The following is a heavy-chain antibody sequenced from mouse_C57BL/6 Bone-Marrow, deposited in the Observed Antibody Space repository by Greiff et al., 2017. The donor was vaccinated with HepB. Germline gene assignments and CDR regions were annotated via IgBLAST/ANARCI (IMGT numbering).Heavy chain of an antibody. D-gene: IGHD2-4*01. J-gene: IGHJ3*01. CDR3: ARRGNYDYGRAY. CDR1: GYTFTSYW. V-gene: IGHV1-64*01. CDR2: IHPNSGST. Sequence: QVQLQHPGAELVKPGASVKLSCKASGYTFTSYWMHWVKQRPGQGLEWIGMIHPNSGSTNYNEKFKSKATLAVDKSSSTAYMQLSSLTSEDSAVYYVARRGNYDYGRAYWGQGTLVTVSA.